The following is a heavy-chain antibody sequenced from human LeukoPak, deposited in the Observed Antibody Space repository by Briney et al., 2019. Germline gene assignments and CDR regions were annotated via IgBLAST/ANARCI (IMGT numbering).Heavy chain of an antibody. CDR1: GFTFSSYS. CDR2: ISSSSSYI. CDR3: ARGGPLAYCGGDCYSPTDAFDI. D-gene: IGHD2-21*02. Sequence: GGSLRLSCAASGFTFSSYSMNWVRQAPGKGLEWVSSISSSSSYIYYADSVKGRFTISRDNAKNSLYLQMNSLRAEDTAVYYCARGGPLAYCGGDCYSPTDAFDIWGQGTMVTVSS. J-gene: IGHJ3*02. V-gene: IGHV3-21*01.